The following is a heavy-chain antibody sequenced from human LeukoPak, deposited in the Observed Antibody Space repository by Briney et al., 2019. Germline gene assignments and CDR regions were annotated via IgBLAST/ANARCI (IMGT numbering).Heavy chain of an antibody. CDR2: INHSGST. V-gene: IGHV4-34*01. D-gene: IGHD3-9*01. CDR3: LLNYDILTSYYTDY. CDR1: GGSFSGYY. Sequence: SETLSLTCAVYGGSFSGYYWSWIRQPPGKGLEWIGEINHSGSTNYNPSLKSRVTISVDTSKNQFSLKLSSVTAADTAVYYCLLNYDILTSYYTDYWGQGTLVTVSS. J-gene: IGHJ4*02.